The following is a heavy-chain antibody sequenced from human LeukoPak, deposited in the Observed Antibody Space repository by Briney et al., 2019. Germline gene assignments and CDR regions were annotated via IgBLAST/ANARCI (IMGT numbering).Heavy chain of an antibody. V-gene: IGHV1-46*01. CDR1: GYTFTNNY. J-gene: IGHJ4*02. CDR2: IYRRDCST. CDR3: ARDQEGFDY. Sequence: ASVKVSCKASGYTFTNNYLHWVRQAPGQGLEWVGMIYRRDCSTSYAQNFQGRVTVTRDTSTTTVHLELRGLSSEDTAVYYCARDQEGFDYWGQGTVVTVSS.